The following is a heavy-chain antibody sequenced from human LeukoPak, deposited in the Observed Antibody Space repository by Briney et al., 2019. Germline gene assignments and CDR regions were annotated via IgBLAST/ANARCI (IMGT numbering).Heavy chain of an antibody. D-gene: IGHD4-17*01. Sequence: ASVKVSCKASGYTFTGYYMHWVRQAPGQGLEWMGWINPNSGGTNYAQKFQGRVTMTRDTSISTAYMELSRLRSDDTAVYYCARGRDWTTVTTFWYWGQGTLATVSS. V-gene: IGHV1-2*02. J-gene: IGHJ4*02. CDR1: GYTFTGYY. CDR2: INPNSGGT. CDR3: ARGRDWTTVTTFWY.